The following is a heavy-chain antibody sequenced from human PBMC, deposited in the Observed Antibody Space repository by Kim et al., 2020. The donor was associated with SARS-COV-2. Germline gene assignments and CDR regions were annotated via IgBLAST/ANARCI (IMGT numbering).Heavy chain of an antibody. V-gene: IGHV3-23*01. CDR2: ISGSGGST. CDR3: IRGSSGWFIYFDY. D-gene: IGHD6-19*01. CDR1: GFTFSSYA. J-gene: IGHJ4*02. Sequence: GGSLRLSCAASGFTFSSYAMSWVRQAPGKGLEWVSAISGSGGSTYYADSVKGRFTISRDNSKNTLYLQMNSLRAEDTAVYYCIRGSSGWFIYFDYWGQGTLVTVSS.